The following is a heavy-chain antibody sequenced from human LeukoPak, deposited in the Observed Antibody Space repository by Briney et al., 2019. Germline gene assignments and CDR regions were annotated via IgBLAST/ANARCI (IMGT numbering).Heavy chain of an antibody. D-gene: IGHD3-10*01. Sequence: ASVKVSCKASAYTFTGYYMHWVRQAPGQGLEWLGWINPNSGGTNYAQKFQGRVTMTRDTSISTAYMELSRLRSDDTAVYYCARTGVLLWFGESYFDYWGQGTLVTVSS. CDR3: ARTGVLLWFGESYFDY. J-gene: IGHJ4*02. CDR1: AYTFTGYY. V-gene: IGHV1-2*02. CDR2: INPNSGGT.